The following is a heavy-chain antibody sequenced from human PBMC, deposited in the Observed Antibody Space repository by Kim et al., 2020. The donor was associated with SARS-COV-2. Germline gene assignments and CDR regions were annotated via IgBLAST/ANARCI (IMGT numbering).Heavy chain of an antibody. D-gene: IGHD5-12*01. J-gene: IGHJ4*02. V-gene: IGHV3-21*01. CDR3: ARACHYSCYEYYFDY. Sequence: ADSVKGRVTISKDNAKNTRYLQMNSLRSEDTAVYYCARACHYSCYEYYFDYWGQGTLVTVSS.